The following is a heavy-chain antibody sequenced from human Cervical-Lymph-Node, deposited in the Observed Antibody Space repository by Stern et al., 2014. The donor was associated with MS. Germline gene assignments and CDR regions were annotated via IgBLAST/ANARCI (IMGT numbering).Heavy chain of an antibody. CDR3: ARVTGRGTRQNWFDS. Sequence: VQLEESGPGLVKPSETVSLTCAVSGGSVSSKYWNWIRQPPGKGLEWIGDIYSDGSTNYNPSLKSRVVISLDTSTNQFSLSLTSVTAADTAVYYCARVTGRGTRQNWFDSWGQGTLVTVSS. J-gene: IGHJ5*01. V-gene: IGHV4-59*02. CDR2: IYSDGST. CDR1: GGSVSSKY. D-gene: IGHD1-26*01.